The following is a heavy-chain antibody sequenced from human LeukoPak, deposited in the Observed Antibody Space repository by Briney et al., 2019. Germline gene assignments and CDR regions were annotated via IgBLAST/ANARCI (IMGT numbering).Heavy chain of an antibody. CDR2: ISPFNGQT. V-gene: IGHV1-18*01. D-gene: IGHD4-11*01. J-gene: IGHJ4*02. CDR1: GYDFINYA. Sequence: ASVKVSCKGSGYDFINYAITWVRQAPGQGLEWMGWISPFNGQTNYAQNLQGRVIMTIDRTTSTASMELRGLRSDDTGVYYCARTWDYSPRGRFVDWGQGTRVTVSS. CDR3: ARTWDYSPRGRFVD.